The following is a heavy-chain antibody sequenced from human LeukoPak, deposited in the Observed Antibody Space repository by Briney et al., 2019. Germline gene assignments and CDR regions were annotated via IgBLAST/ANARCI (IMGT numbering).Heavy chain of an antibody. CDR2: IYSRGGT. V-gene: IGHV3-53*01. D-gene: IGHD6-13*01. Sequence: GGSLRLSCAVSGFSVSNNYMNWVRQAPGKGLEWVSLIYSRGGTSYADSVKGRFTISRDSSKNTLFLQMNSLRVEDTAVYYCARDPPGIAASGTYYWGQGTLVTDSS. J-gene: IGHJ4*02. CDR3: ARDPPGIAASGTYY. CDR1: GFSVSNNY.